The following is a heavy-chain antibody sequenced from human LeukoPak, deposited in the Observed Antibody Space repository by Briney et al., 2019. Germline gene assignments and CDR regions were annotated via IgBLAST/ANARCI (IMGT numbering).Heavy chain of an antibody. V-gene: IGHV1-2*02. Sequence: ASVKVSCKASGYTFTGYYMHWVRQAPGQGLEWMGWINPNSGGTNYAQKFQGRVTMTRDTSISTAYMELSRLRAEDTAVYYCAKDSYYGSGSYSYFDYWGQGTLVAVSS. D-gene: IGHD3-10*01. CDR1: GYTFTGYY. J-gene: IGHJ4*02. CDR2: INPNSGGT. CDR3: AKDSYYGSGSYSYFDY.